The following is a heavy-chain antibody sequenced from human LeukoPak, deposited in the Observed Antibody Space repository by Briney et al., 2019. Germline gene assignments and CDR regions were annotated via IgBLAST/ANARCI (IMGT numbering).Heavy chain of an antibody. CDR3: ARDVDTAMASHYYYYYGMDV. V-gene: IGHV3-11*01. D-gene: IGHD5-18*01. Sequence: GGSLRLSCAASGFTFSDYYMSWIRQAPGKGLEWVSYISSSGSTIYYADSVKGRFTISRDNAKNSLYLQMNSLRAEDTAVYYCARDVDTAMASHYYYYYGMDVWGQGTTVTVS. CDR1: GFTFSDYY. CDR2: ISSSGSTI. J-gene: IGHJ6*02.